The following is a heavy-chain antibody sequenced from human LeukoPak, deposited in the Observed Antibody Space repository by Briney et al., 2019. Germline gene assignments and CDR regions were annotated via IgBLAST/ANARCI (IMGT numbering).Heavy chain of an antibody. V-gene: IGHV4-34*01. D-gene: IGHD6-13*01. CDR3: AKDYASSIWAYYFDH. Sequence: SETLSLTCAVYGGSFSGYYWSWIRQPPGKGLEWIGEINHSGSTNYNPSLKSQVTISVDTSKTQFSLKLSSVTAEDTAVYYCAKDYASSIWAYYFDHWGQGTLVTVSS. CDR1: GGSFSGYY. J-gene: IGHJ4*02. CDR2: INHSGST.